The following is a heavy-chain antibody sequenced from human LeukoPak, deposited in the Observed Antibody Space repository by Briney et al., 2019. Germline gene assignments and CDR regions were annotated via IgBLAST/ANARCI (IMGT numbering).Heavy chain of an antibody. Sequence: GGSLRLSCAASGFTFSDYYMSWIRQAPGKGLEWASYISSSGSTIYYADSVRGRFTISRDNAKNSLYLQMNSLRAEDTAVYYCARGGADYYYYYMDVWGKGTTVTVSS. CDR1: GFTFSDYY. J-gene: IGHJ6*03. CDR3: ARGGADYYYYYMDV. CDR2: ISSSGSTI. D-gene: IGHD1-26*01. V-gene: IGHV3-11*01.